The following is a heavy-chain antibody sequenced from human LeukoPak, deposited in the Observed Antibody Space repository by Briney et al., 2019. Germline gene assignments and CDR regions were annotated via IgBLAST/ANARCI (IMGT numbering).Heavy chain of an antibody. Sequence: ETLSLTCTVSGGSISSYYWSWIRQPPGKGLEWIGNIYYTGRTNYNPSLKSRVTISVDTSKNQFSLRLSSVTAADTAVYYCARPYSSGWRGAFDVWGQGTMVTVSS. CDR3: ARPYSSGWRGAFDV. J-gene: IGHJ3*01. CDR2: IYYTGRT. CDR1: GGSISSYY. D-gene: IGHD6-25*01. V-gene: IGHV4-59*01.